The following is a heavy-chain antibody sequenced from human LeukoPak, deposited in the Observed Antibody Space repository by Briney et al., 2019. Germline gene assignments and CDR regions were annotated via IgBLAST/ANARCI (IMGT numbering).Heavy chain of an antibody. CDR2: ISSSSSYI. J-gene: IGHJ2*01. V-gene: IGHV3-21*01. CDR3: ARDAELRYFDWLFPPRYFDL. Sequence: GGSLRLSCAASAFTFSSYSMNWVRQAQGKGLEWVSSISSSSSYIYYADSVKGRFTISRDNAKNSLYLQMNSLRAEDTAVYYCARDAELRYFDWLFPPRYFDLWGRGTLVTVSS. CDR1: AFTFSSYS. D-gene: IGHD3-9*01.